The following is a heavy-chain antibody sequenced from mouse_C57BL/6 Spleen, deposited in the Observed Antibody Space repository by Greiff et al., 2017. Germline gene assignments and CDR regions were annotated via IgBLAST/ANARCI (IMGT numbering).Heavy chain of an antibody. D-gene: IGHD3-1*01. CDR2: ILPGSGST. V-gene: IGHV1-9*01. J-gene: IGHJ4*01. CDR1: GYTFTGYW. CDR3: ASLGTQSWTDSMDY. Sequence: QVQLQQPGAELMKPGASVKLSCKATGYTFTGYWIEWVKQRPGPGLEWIGEILPGSGSTNYNEKFKGKATFTADTSSNTAYMQLSSLTTEDSAIYYGASLGTQSWTDSMDYWGQGTSVTVSS.